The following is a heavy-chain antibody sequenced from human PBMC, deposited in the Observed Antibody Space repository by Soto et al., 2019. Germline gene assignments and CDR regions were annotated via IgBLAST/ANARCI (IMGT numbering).Heavy chain of an antibody. Sequence: GGSLRLSXAASGFTFSSYWMHWVRQAPGKGLVWVARINSDGSSTSFADSVKGRFTISRDNAKNTLYLQMNSLRAEDTAVYYCARLGYCSSTSCRSWGQGTLVTVSS. V-gene: IGHV3-74*01. CDR2: INSDGSST. D-gene: IGHD2-2*01. CDR3: ARLGYCSSTSCRS. J-gene: IGHJ5*02. CDR1: GFTFSSYW.